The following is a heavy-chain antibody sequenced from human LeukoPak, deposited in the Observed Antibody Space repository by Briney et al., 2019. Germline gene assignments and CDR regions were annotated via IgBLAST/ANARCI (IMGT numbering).Heavy chain of an antibody. J-gene: IGHJ4*02. D-gene: IGHD3-16*01. CDR2: IKSKSDDGTA. CDR3: TTDDGGLGH. V-gene: IGHV3-15*01. CDR1: GLSFSTAW. Sequence: GGSLRLSCAASGLSFSTAWMGWVRQAPGKGLEWVGRIKSKSDDGTAVYTAPVKGRFTISRDDSKDTLYLQMNSLKTEDTAVYYCTTDDGGLGHWGQGTLVTVSS.